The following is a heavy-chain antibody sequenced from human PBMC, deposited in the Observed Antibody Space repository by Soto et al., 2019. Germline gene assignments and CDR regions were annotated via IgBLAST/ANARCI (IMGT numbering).Heavy chain of an antibody. V-gene: IGHV3-23*01. CDR1: GFTFSRHA. Sequence: EVQLLESGGGLVQPGGSLRLSCTASGFTFSRHAMTWVRQAPGKGLEWVSGLSDSGGSIYYADSVKGRFTISRDNSINTLFLQISSLIAEDMAMYYCGKVSRSWYAGFFDLWGKGTLVTVSS. J-gene: IGHJ4*02. D-gene: IGHD6-13*01. CDR2: LSDSGGSI. CDR3: GKVSRSWYAGFFDL.